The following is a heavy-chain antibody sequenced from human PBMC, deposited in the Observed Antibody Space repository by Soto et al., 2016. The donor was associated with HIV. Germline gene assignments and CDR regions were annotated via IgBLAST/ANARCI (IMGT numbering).Heavy chain of an antibody. J-gene: IGHJ4*02. V-gene: IGHV3-73*01. CDR3: TRMTTMAVDH. CDR1: GFTFSDSA. Sequence: EVQLVESGGGLVQPGGSLKLSCTASGFTFSDSAIHWVRQASGKGLEWVGRIRSKTNSYATTYAASVKGRFTISRDDSKNTAYLQMNSLKTEDTAMYYCTRMTTMAVDHWGQGTLVTVSS. CDR2: IRSKTNSYAT. D-gene: IGHD4-4*01.